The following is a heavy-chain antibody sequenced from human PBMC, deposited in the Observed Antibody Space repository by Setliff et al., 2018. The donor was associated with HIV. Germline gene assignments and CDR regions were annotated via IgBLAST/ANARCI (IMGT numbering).Heavy chain of an antibody. D-gene: IGHD2-21*01. CDR3: ARGYCGTGKCYFGS. V-gene: IGHV3-48*01. CDR2: ISGDGGTI. J-gene: IGHJ5*01. CDR1: DFSFSTST. Sequence: PGGSLRLSCAASDFSFSTSTMNWVRQAPGKGLEWISYISGDGGTIYYADSVTGRFTISRDNAENSLFLEMNSLKVEDTAVYYCARGYCGTGKCYFGSWGQGTLVTVSS.